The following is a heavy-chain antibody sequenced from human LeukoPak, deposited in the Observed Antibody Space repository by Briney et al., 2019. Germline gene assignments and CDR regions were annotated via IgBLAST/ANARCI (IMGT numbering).Heavy chain of an antibody. D-gene: IGHD3-10*01. V-gene: IGHV3-23*01. Sequence: GGSLRLSCAASGFTFSSYAMNWVRQAPGKGLEWVSAITGSGGRTYYADSVKGRFTISRDNSKNTLYLQMNSLRAEDTAVYYCARDLRWFGELLRALDYWGQGTLVTVSS. CDR1: GFTFSSYA. CDR3: ARDLRWFGELLRALDY. J-gene: IGHJ4*02. CDR2: ITGSGGRT.